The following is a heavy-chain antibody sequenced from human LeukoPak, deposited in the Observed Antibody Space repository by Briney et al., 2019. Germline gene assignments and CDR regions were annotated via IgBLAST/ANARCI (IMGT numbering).Heavy chain of an antibody. CDR1: GFTFSSYG. CDR2: IWYDGSNK. Sequence: GGSLRLSCAASGFTFSSYGMHWVRQAPGKGLEWVAVIWYDGSNKYYADSVKGRFTISRDNAKNSLYLQMNSLRAEDTAVYYCARDRVSGSYPHYFDYWGQGTLVTVSS. J-gene: IGHJ4*02. D-gene: IGHD3-10*01. CDR3: ARDRVSGSYPHYFDY. V-gene: IGHV3-33*01.